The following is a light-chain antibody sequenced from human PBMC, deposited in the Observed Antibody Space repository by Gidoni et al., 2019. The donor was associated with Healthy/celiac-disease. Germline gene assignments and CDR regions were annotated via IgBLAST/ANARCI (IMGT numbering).Light chain of an antibody. J-gene: IGKJ4*01. CDR1: QIVSSY. CDR2: DAS. CDR3: QQRSNWPPT. V-gene: IGKV3-11*01. Sequence: EIVLTQSPATLSLSPGERATLYCRASQIVSSYLAWYQQKPGQAPRLLIYDASNRATGIPARFSGSGSGTDFTLTISSLEPEDFAVYYCQQRSNWPPTFGGGTKVEIK.